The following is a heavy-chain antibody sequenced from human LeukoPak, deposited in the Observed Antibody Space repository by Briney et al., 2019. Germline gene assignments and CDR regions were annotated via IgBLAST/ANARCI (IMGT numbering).Heavy chain of an antibody. V-gene: IGHV3-73*01. CDR2: ITGTHAT. CDR3: TREGCGATSCYTNDY. J-gene: IGHJ4*02. CDR1: GFTFSASP. D-gene: IGHD2-2*02. Sequence: HPRGSLRLSCAASGFTFSASPMHWVRQAPGKGLEWVGRITGTHATANSATVKSSFSISRDDSKYTTYLQMNSLKTEDTAVYYCTREGCGATSCYTNDYWGQGTLVTVSS.